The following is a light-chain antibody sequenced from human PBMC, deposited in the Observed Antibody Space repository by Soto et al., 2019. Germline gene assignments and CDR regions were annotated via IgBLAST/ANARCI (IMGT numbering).Light chain of an antibody. CDR1: SSNIGSNT. CDR2: SNI. V-gene: IGLV1-44*01. Sequence: QSVLTQPPSASGTPGQRVTISCSGSSSNIGSNTVNWYQQIPGTAPKLLIYSNIQRPSGVPDRFSGSKSGTSASLAISGLQSEDEAHYYCAAWDDSLNGPVFGTGTKAXXL. J-gene: IGLJ1*01. CDR3: AAWDDSLNGPV.